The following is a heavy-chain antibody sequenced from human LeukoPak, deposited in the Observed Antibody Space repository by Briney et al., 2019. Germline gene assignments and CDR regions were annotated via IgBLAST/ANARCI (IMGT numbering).Heavy chain of an antibody. V-gene: IGHV3-23*01. CDR2: ISGSSGSI. D-gene: IGHD6-13*01. CDR1: GFTFSTYA. CDR3: AKVLTPGIAAVNDFDI. Sequence: PGGSLRLSCAASGFTFSTYAMSWVRQASGKGLEWVSLISGSSGSIYYADSVKGRFTISRDNFKNTLYLEMNSLRAEDTAIYYCAKVLTPGIAAVNDFDIWGQGTLVTVSS. J-gene: IGHJ3*02.